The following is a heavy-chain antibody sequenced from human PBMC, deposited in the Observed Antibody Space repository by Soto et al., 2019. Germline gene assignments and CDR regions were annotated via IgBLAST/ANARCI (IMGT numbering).Heavy chain of an antibody. CDR1: GFTFSSYW. D-gene: IGHD1-1*01. V-gene: IGHV3-74*01. CDR3: VRDGYPAWVYGVDV. CDR2: MNSDGSST. J-gene: IGHJ6*02. Sequence: GSLRLSCAASGFTFSSYWMHWVRQAPGKGLVWVSLMNSDGSSTNYADSVKVRFTISRDNARNTLYLQMNSLRAEDTDVYYCVRDGYPAWVYGVDVWGQGTTVTVYS.